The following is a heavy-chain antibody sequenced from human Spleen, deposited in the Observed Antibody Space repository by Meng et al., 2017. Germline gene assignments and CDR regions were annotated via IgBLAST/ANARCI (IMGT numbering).Heavy chain of an antibody. CDR2: TYYRSKWYN. D-gene: IGHD6-13*01. CDR1: GDSVSTISAA. CDR3: AREYSSTFDY. V-gene: IGHV6-1*01. J-gene: IGHJ4*02. Sequence: VHLQQSGPGLVQPSQPLSLTWAISGDSVSTISAAWNWIRQSPSRGLEWLGRTYYRSKWYNDFAVSVKSRITINADTSKNQFSLQLNSVTPEDTAVYYCAREYSSTFDYWGQGTLVTVSS.